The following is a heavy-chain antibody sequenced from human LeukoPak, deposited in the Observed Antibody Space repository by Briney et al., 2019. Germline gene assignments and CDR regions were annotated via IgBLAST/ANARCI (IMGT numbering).Heavy chain of an antibody. CDR2: INHSGST. D-gene: IGHD5-18*01. Sequence: PSETLSLTCAVYGGSFSGYYWSGIRQPPGKGLEWIGEINHSGSTNYNPSLKSRVTISVDTSKNQFSLKLSSVTAADTAVYYCARGIEDTAMVTVWFDPWGQGTLVTVSS. CDR3: ARGIEDTAMVTVWFDP. V-gene: IGHV4-34*01. CDR1: GGSFSGYY. J-gene: IGHJ5*02.